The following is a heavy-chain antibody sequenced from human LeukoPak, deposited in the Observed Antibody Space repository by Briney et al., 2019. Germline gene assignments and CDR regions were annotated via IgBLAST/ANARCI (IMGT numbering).Heavy chain of an antibody. J-gene: IGHJ4*02. CDR2: TSGSGGST. CDR3: AKDLVVVAATDFDY. CDR1: GFTFSSYA. V-gene: IGHV3-23*01. D-gene: IGHD2-15*01. Sequence: GGSLRLSCAASGFTFSSYAMSWVRQAPGKGLEWVSATSGSGGSTYYADSVKGRFTISGDNSKNTLYLQMNSLRAEDTAVYYCAKDLVVVAATDFDYWGQGTLVTVSS.